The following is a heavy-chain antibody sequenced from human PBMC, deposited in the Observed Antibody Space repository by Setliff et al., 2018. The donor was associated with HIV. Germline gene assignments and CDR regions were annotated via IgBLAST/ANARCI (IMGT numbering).Heavy chain of an antibody. D-gene: IGHD7-27*01. Sequence: QPGGSLRLSCEASGFSLINYGMSWVRQAPGRGLEWVSYIPISETDTYYADSVKGRFSMSRDSAKNSLYLQMNRLRVEDSAAYYCAIDKSGPGDQVEYWGQGTQVTVSS. CDR1: GFSLINYG. CDR2: IPISETDT. V-gene: IGHV3-48*03. CDR3: AIDKSGPGDQVEY. J-gene: IGHJ4*02.